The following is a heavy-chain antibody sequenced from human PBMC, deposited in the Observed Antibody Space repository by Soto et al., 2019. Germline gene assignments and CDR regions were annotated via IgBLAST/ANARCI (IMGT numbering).Heavy chain of an antibody. CDR1: GFTFSSYA. J-gene: IGHJ4*02. Sequence: EVQLLESGGGLVQPGGSLRLSCAASGFTFSSYAMSWVRQAPGKGLEWVSIIRGSGGSTFYADSVKGRFTISRDNPKNPLYLQMNSLTAEDTAVYYCAKHFVNGEVDYWGQGTLVTVSS. CDR2: IRGSGGST. CDR3: AKHFVNGEVDY. V-gene: IGHV3-23*01. D-gene: IGHD3-10*01.